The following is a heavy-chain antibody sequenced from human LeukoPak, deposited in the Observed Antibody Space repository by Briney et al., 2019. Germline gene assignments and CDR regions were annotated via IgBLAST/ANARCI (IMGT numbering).Heavy chain of an antibody. J-gene: IGHJ4*02. Sequence: SETLSLTCGVYGGSFSGYYWSWIRQPPGKGLEWIGEINHSGSTNYNPSLKSRVTISVDTSKNQFSLKLSSVTAADTAVYYCASRGPSGSNYFDYWGQGTLVTVSS. CDR2: INHSGST. D-gene: IGHD1-26*01. CDR3: ASRGPSGSNYFDY. CDR1: GGSFSGYY. V-gene: IGHV4-34*01.